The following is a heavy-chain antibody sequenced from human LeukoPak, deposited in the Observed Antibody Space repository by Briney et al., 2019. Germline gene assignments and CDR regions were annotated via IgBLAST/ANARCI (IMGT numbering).Heavy chain of an antibody. CDR3: AVGYCTNGVCFDNYYFDY. Sequence: ASVKVSCKASGGTFSSYGISWVRQAPGQGLERMGGIIPIFGTANYAQKFQGRVTITTDESTSTAYMELSSLRSEDTAVYYRAVGYCTNGVCFDNYYFDYWGQGTLVTVSS. V-gene: IGHV1-69*05. CDR2: IIPIFGTA. D-gene: IGHD2-8*01. CDR1: GGTFSSYG. J-gene: IGHJ4*02.